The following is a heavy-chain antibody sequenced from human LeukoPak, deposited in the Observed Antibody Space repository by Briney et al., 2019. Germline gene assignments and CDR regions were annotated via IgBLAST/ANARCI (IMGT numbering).Heavy chain of an antibody. Sequence: GASVKVSCKASGYTFTSYGISWVRQAPAQGLEGLGGIGAYNGNTNYAQKLQGRVTMTTDTSTSTAYMELRSLRSSDTAVYYCAREDYDILTGYWPYYYYGMDVWGQGTTVTVSS. D-gene: IGHD3-9*01. V-gene: IGHV1-18*01. CDR3: AREDYDILTGYWPYYYYGMDV. CDR1: GYTFTSYG. CDR2: IGAYNGNT. J-gene: IGHJ6*02.